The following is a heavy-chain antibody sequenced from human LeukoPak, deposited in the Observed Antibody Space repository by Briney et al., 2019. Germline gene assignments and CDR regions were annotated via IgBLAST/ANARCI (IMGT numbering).Heavy chain of an antibody. CDR2: ISGSSSYI. J-gene: IGHJ4*02. Sequence: GGSLRLSCAASGFTFSSYSMNWVRQAPGKGLEWVSSISGSSSYIYYADSVKGRFTISRDNAKNSLYLQMNSLRAEDTAVYYCARGTSPLYYYDSSGYDYWGQGTLVTVSS. CDR1: GFTFSSYS. CDR3: ARGTSPLYYYDSSGYDY. D-gene: IGHD3-22*01. V-gene: IGHV3-21*01.